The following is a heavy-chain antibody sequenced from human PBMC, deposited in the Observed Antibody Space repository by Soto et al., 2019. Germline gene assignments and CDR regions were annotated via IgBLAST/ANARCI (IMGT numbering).Heavy chain of an antibody. J-gene: IGHJ5*01. D-gene: IGHD3-22*01. CDR3: ARAAEMDYYDSSGGFDY. CDR2: IYYSGST. Sequence: QVQLQESGPGLVKPSQTLSLTCTVSGGSISSGGYYWSWIRQHPGKGLEWIGYIYYSGSTYYNPSLKSRVTISVDTSKNQFSLKLSSLTAADTAVYYCARAAEMDYYDSSGGFDYWGHGTLVTVSS. CDR1: GGSISSGGYY. V-gene: IGHV4-31*03.